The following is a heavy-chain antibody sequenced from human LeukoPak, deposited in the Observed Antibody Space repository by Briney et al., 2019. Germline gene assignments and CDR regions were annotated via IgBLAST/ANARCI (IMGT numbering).Heavy chain of an antibody. CDR2: ISYDGSKK. J-gene: IGHJ5*02. V-gene: IGHV3-30*02. Sequence: GGSLRLSCAASGFTFSISDMHWVRQAPGKGLQWVAFISYDGSKKHCAGSVQGRCTISRDNSKNTLSLQLNSLRADDTAVFYCTKGLLSWGQGTLLTVAA. CDR3: TKGLLS. CDR1: GFTFSISD.